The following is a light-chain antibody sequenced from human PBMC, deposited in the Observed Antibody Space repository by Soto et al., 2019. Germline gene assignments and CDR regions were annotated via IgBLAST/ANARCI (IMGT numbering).Light chain of an antibody. J-gene: IGKJ1*01. V-gene: IGKV3-11*01. CDR3: QQRSNWPRT. CDR2: DAS. CDR1: QSVSSY. Sequence: EIVLTQSPATLSLSAGERATLSCRASQSVSSYLAWYQQKPGQAPRLLIYDASNRATGIPARFSGSGSGTDFTPTISSLEPEDFAVYYCQQRSNWPRTFGQGTKVEIK.